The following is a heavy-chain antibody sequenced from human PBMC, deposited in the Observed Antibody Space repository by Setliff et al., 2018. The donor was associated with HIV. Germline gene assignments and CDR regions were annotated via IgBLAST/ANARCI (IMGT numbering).Heavy chain of an antibody. CDR2: IYYSGST. Sequence: PSETLSLTCTFSGASIGCDDVYWSWIRQPPGKGLEWIGYIYYSGSTKYNPSLKSRVTILVDTSKNQFSLKLSSVTAADTAVYYCARDNLLPAGHYYYMDVWGKGTTVTVSS. J-gene: IGHJ6*03. CDR1: GASIGCDDVY. CDR3: ARDNLLPAGHYYYMDV. V-gene: IGHV4-61*08.